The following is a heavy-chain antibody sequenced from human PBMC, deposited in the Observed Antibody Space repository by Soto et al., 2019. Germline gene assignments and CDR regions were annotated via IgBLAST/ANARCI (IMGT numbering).Heavy chain of an antibody. V-gene: IGHV1-8*01. Sequence: QVQLVQSGAEVTKPGASVKVSCKASGYTFTSYDINWVRQATGQGLEWVGWMNPNSSNTGYAQKFQGRVTMTRNTSITTAYMELSSLISEDSAVYYCARQLSHSISWSDVFDIWGQGTMVTVSS. D-gene: IGHD6-13*01. CDR3: ARQLSHSISWSDVFDI. J-gene: IGHJ3*02. CDR2: MNPNSSNT. CDR1: GYTFTSYD.